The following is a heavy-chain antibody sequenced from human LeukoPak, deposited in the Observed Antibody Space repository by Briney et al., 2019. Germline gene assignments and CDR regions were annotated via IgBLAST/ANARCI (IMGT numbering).Heavy chain of an antibody. CDR2: IKSDGSST. CDR3: ARDLLPLRYYYYYGMDV. D-gene: IGHD4-17*01. V-gene: IGHV3-74*01. J-gene: IGHJ6*02. CDR1: GFTFSSYW. Sequence: GGSLRLSCAASGFTFSSYWMHWVRQAPGKGLVWVSRIKSDGSSTSYADSVKGRFTISRDNAKNTLYLQMNSLRAEDTAVYYCARDLLPLRYYYYYGMDVWGQGTTVTVSS.